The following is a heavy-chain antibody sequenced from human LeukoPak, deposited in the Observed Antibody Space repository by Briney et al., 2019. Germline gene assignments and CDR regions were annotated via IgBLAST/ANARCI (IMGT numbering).Heavy chain of an antibody. CDR2: IITYNGHT. J-gene: IGHJ4*02. CDR3: ARKDSSGWYHFDY. Sequence: ASVKVSCKASGYTFTSYGISWVRQAPGQGLEGMGWIITYNGHTNYAQKFQGRVTMTTDTSTSTVYMEMRSLRSDDTAVYYCARKDSSGWYHFDYWGQGTLVTVSS. V-gene: IGHV1-18*01. CDR1: GYTFTSYG. D-gene: IGHD6-19*01.